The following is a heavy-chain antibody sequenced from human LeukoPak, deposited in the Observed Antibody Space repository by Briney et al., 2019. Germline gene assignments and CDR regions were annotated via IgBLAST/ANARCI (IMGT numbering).Heavy chain of an antibody. Sequence: SETLSLTCTVSGGSISSSSYYWGWIRQPPGKGLEWIGYIYHSGSTYYNPSLKSRVTISVDRSKNQFSLKLSSVTAADTAVYYCARPAVPAAPWGYFQHWGQGTLVTVSS. CDR2: IYHSGST. D-gene: IGHD2-2*01. CDR3: ARPAVPAAPWGYFQH. CDR1: GGSISSSSYY. V-gene: IGHV4-30-2*01. J-gene: IGHJ1*01.